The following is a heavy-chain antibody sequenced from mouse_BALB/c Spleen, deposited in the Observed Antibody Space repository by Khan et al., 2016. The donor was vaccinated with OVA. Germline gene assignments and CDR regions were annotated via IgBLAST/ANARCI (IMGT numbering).Heavy chain of an antibody. D-gene: IGHD1-2*01. V-gene: IGHV5-6*01. J-gene: IGHJ4*01. CDR2: ISSGGHFT. CDR3: ARKSTTAKGDYYAMDY. CDR1: GFTFSTYG. Sequence: EVELVESGGDLVKPGGSLKLSCAASGFTFSTYGMSWVRQTPDKRLEWVATISSGGHFTYFPDSVRGRFTISRDNAKNTLYLQMSRLKSEETAMYYCARKSTTAKGDYYAMDYWGQGTSVTVSS.